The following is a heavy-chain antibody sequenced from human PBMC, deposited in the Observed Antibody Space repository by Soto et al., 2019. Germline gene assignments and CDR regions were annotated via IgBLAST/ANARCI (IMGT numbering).Heavy chain of an antibody. CDR1: GFTFDDYA. Sequence: PGGSLRLSCAASGFTFDDYAMHWVRQAPGKGLEWVSGISWNSGSIGYADSVKGRFTISRDNAKNSLYLQMNSLRAEDTALYYCAKGLYNKNERFDYWGQGTLVTVSS. V-gene: IGHV3-9*01. D-gene: IGHD1-1*01. CDR3: AKGLYNKNERFDY. J-gene: IGHJ4*02. CDR2: ISWNSGSI.